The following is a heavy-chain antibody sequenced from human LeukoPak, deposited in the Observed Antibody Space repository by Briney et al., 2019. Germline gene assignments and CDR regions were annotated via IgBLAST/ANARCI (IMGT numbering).Heavy chain of an antibody. CDR1: GYRFTGYY. CDR3: ARDESGHWFDP. V-gene: IGHV1-2*06. CDR2: INPHSGDT. J-gene: IGHJ5*02. Sequence: ASVKVSCKASGYRFTGYYIHWVRQAPGRGLEWMGRINPHSGDTTYAQKFHGRVTLTTDTSISTAYMELGRLRYDDTAVYYCARDESGHWFDPWRQGSLVTVSS.